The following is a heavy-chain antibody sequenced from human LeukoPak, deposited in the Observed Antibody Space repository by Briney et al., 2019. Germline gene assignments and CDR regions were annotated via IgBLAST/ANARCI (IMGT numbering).Heavy chain of an antibody. CDR3: ATRYTS. Sequence: ASVKVSCKASGGTLSSYTVSWVRQAPGQGLEWMGGIIPVFGTASYAPRFQGRVTITADESTSTVYMELSSLTSDDTAVYYCATRYTSWGQGTLVTVSS. V-gene: IGHV1-69*13. CDR2: IIPVFGTA. D-gene: IGHD5-18*01. J-gene: IGHJ4*02. CDR1: GGTLSSYT.